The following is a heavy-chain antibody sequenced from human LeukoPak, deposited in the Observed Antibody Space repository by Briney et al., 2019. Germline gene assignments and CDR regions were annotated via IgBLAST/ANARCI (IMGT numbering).Heavy chain of an antibody. CDR2: IIPILGIA. D-gene: IGHD6-6*01. CDR1: GGTFSSYA. Sequence: SVKVSCKASGGTFSSYAISWVRQAPGQGLEWMGRIIPILGIANYAQKFQGRVTITADKSTSTAYMELSSLRSEDTAVYYCARALAYSSSTDAFDIWGQGTMVTVSS. J-gene: IGHJ3*02. V-gene: IGHV1-69*04. CDR3: ARALAYSSSTDAFDI.